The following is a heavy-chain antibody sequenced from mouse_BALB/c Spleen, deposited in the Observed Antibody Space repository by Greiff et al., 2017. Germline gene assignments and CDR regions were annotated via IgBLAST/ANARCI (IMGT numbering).Heavy chain of an antibody. CDR3: ARQSGSSPAWFAY. CDR2: ISSGGSYT. Sequence: EVMLVESGGGLVKPGGSLKLSCAASGFAFSSYDMSWVRQTPEKRLEWVATISSGGSYTYYPDSVKGRFTISRDNAKNTLYLQMSSLKSEDTAMYYCARQSGSSPAWFAYWGQGTLVTVSA. V-gene: IGHV5-9-1*01. CDR1: GFAFSSYD. J-gene: IGHJ3*01. D-gene: IGHD1-1*01.